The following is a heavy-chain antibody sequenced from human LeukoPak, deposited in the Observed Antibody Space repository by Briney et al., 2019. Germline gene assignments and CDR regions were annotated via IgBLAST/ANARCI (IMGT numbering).Heavy chain of an antibody. CDR2: IRGTGTST. CDR3: AKDIGSYYDY. CDR1: GFIFSDYY. V-gene: IGHV3-23*01. J-gene: IGHJ4*02. D-gene: IGHD3-10*01. Sequence: PGGSRRLSCAASGFIFSDYYMSWIRQAPGKGLEWVSAIRGTGTSTYYADSVKGRFTISRDNSKNTLYLEMNSLRAEDTAVYYCAKDIGSYYDYWGQGILVTVSS.